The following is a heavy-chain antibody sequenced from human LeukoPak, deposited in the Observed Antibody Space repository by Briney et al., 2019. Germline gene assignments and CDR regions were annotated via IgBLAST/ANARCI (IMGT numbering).Heavy chain of an antibody. CDR3: ARSDRKTGFDY. V-gene: IGHV4-59*01. CDR2: IYYSGST. J-gene: IGHJ4*02. Sequence: SETLSLTCTVSGGSISSYYWSWIRRPPGKGLEWIGYIYYSGSTNYNPSLKSRVTISVDTSKNQFSLKLSSVTAADTAVYYCARSDRKTGFDYWGQGTLVTVSS. D-gene: IGHD1-14*01. CDR1: GGSISSYY.